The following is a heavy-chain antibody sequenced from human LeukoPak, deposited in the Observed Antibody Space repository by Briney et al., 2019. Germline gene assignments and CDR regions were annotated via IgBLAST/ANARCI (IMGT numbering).Heavy chain of an antibody. J-gene: IGHJ3*02. V-gene: IGHV3-64*01. D-gene: IGHD6-19*01. Sequence: GGSLRLSCAASGFTFSSYAMHWVRQAPGKGLEYVSAISSNGGSTYYANSVKGRFTISRDNSKNTLYLQMGSLRAEDMAVYYCARDPMCGWDDAFDIWGQGTMVTVSS. CDR3: ARDPMCGWDDAFDI. CDR2: ISSNGGST. CDR1: GFTFSSYA.